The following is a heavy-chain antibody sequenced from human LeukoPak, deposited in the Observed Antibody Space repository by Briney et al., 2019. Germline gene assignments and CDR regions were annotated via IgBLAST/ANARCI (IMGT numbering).Heavy chain of an antibody. Sequence: SETLSLTCSVSGDSISSSNFHWGWIRPSPGKGLEWIGTIDYRGRTFYNPSLNNRVTISADTSRNQLSLKLSSVTATDTAIYYCVRRVNTYGGWFDRWGQGALVTVSS. CDR3: VRRVNTYGGWFDR. D-gene: IGHD5-18*01. J-gene: IGHJ5*02. CDR1: GDSISSSNFH. CDR2: IDYRGRT. V-gene: IGHV4-39*01.